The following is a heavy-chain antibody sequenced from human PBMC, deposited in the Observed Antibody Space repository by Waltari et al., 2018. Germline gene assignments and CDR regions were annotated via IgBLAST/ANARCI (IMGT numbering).Heavy chain of an antibody. V-gene: IGHV3-48*01. Sequence: EVQLVESGGGLVQPGGSLRLSCAASGFTFSTYNFNWVRQAPGRGLQWVSFISSSGDITYYTDSVKCRFTISRDIAKNSLYLQMNSLRVEDTAVYYCAREGSGFDPWGQGTLVTVSS. CDR2: ISSSGDIT. CDR3: AREGSGFDP. CDR1: GFTFSTYN. J-gene: IGHJ5*02.